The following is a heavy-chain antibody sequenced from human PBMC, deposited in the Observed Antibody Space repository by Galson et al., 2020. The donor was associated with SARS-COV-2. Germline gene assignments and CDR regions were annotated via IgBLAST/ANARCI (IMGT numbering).Heavy chain of an antibody. CDR3: ARDTPNYGMDV. CDR1: GGSITGYY. Sequence: SETLSLTCTVSGGSITGYYWTWLRQPPGKGLEWIGPIYFTGSTTYNTYLKTRVTISVDTSNNQFSLKLSSVTAADTAMYYGARDTPNYGMDVWGQGTTVTVSS. D-gene: IGHD5-18*01. V-gene: IGHV4-59*08. CDR2: IYFTGST. J-gene: IGHJ6*02.